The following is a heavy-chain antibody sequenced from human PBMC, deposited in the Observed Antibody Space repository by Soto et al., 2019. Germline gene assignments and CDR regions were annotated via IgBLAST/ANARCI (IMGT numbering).Heavy chain of an antibody. D-gene: IGHD3-9*01. V-gene: IGHV1-69*06. CDR3: ARSAWDYDILTGAYLGYYYGMDV. Sequence: SVKVSCKASGGTFSSYAISWVRQAPGQGLEWMGGIIPIFGTANYAQKFQGRVTITADKSTSTAYMELSSLRSEDTAVYYCARSAWDYDILTGAYLGYYYGMDVWGQGTTVTVSS. J-gene: IGHJ6*02. CDR2: IIPIFGTA. CDR1: GGTFSSYA.